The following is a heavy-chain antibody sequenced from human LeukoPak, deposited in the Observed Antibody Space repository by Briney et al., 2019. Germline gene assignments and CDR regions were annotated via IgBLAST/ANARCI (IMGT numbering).Heavy chain of an antibody. D-gene: IGHD3-10*01. CDR1: GGSISTYY. Sequence: PSETLSLTCAVSGGSISTYYWSWIRQPPGKGLEWVGYIYYSGSTNYNPSLKSRVTISVDTSKNQFSLKLTSVTAADTAVYYCAGGYRYYVDYWGQGILVPVSS. CDR2: IYYSGST. J-gene: IGHJ4*02. CDR3: AGGYRYYVDY. V-gene: IGHV4-59*01.